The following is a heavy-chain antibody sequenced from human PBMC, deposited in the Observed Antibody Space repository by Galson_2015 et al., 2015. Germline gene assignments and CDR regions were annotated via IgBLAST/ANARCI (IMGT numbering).Heavy chain of an antibody. CDR1: GFTFSSYW. CDR2: IKQDGSEK. D-gene: IGHD2-15*01. J-gene: IGHJ4*02. Sequence: SLRLSCAASGFTFSSYWMSWVRQAPGKGLEWVANIKQDGSEKYYVDSVKGRFTISRDNAKNSLYLQMNSLRAEDTAVYYCARSSGGYCSGGSCYSFGYWGQGTLVAVSS. CDR3: ARSSGGYCSGGSCYSFGY. V-gene: IGHV3-7*03.